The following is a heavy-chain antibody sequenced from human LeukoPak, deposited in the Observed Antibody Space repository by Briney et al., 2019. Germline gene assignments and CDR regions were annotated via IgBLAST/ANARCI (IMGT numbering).Heavy chain of an antibody. CDR3: ARERRKYSSSWYGGWFDP. V-gene: IGHV3-53*01. Sequence: GGSLRLSCAASGFTVSSNYMSWVRQAPGKGLEWVSVIYSGGSTYYADSVKGRFTISRDNSKNTLYLQINSLRAEDTAVYYCARERRKYSSSWYGGWFDPWGQGTLVTVSS. J-gene: IGHJ5*02. D-gene: IGHD6-13*01. CDR1: GFTVSSNY. CDR2: IYSGGST.